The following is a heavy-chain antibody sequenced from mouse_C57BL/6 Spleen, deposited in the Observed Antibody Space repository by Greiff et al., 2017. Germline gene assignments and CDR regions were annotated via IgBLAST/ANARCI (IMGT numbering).Heavy chain of an antibody. V-gene: IGHV2-5*01. CDR1: GFSLTSYG. J-gene: IGHJ4*01. CDR3: AKMGTGTYYYAMDY. CDR2: IWRGGST. Sequence: VKLQESGPGLVQPSQSLSITCTVSGFSLTSYGVHWVRQSPGKGLEWLGVIWRGGSTDYNAAFMSRLSITKDNSKSQVFFKMNSLQAADTAIYYCAKMGTGTYYYAMDYWGQGTSVTVSS. D-gene: IGHD4-1*01.